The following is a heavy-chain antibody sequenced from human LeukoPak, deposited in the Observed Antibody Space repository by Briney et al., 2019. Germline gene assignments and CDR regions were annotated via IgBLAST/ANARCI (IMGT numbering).Heavy chain of an antibody. CDR1: GFSFSDYY. CDR3: ARDGVQLWSKFDY. J-gene: IGHJ4*02. Sequence: PGGSLRLSCAASGFSFSDYYMGWIRQPPGKGLEWIGEINHSGSTNYNPSLKSRVTISVDTSKNQFSLKLSSVTAADTAVYYCARDGVQLWSKFDYWGQGTLVTVSS. V-gene: IGHV4-34*01. D-gene: IGHD5-18*01. CDR2: INHSGST.